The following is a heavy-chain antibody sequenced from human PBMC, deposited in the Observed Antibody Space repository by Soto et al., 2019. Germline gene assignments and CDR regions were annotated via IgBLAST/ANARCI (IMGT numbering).Heavy chain of an antibody. CDR2: IYYSGST. Sequence: SETLSLTCTVSGGSISSSSYYWGWIRQPPGKGLEWIGSIYYSGSTYYNPSLKSRVTISVDTSKNQFSLKLSSVTAADTAVYYCARQEYSGYDFHPSYFDYWGQGTLVTVSS. J-gene: IGHJ4*02. CDR3: ARQEYSGYDFHPSYFDY. D-gene: IGHD5-12*01. CDR1: GGSISSSSYY. V-gene: IGHV4-39*01.